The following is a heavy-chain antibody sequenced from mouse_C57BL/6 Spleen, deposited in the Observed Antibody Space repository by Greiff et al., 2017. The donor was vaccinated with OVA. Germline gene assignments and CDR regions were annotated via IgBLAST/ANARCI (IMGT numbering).Heavy chain of an antibody. V-gene: IGHV5-12*01. CDR2: ISNGGGRT. CDR3: ARQFVITTVVAPYAMDY. Sequence: EVMLVESGGGLVQPGGSLKLSCAASGFTFSDYYMYWVRQTPEKRLEWVAYISNGGGRTYYPDNVKGRFTISSDNAKNTLYLQMRLLKSEYTAMYYCARQFVITTVVAPYAMDYWGPGTSVTVSS. D-gene: IGHD1-1*01. J-gene: IGHJ4*01. CDR1: GFTFSDYY.